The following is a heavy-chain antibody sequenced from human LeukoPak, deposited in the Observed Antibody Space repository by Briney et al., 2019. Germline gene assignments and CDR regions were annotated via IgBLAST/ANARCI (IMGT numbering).Heavy chain of an antibody. CDR2: ISGSSNYI. CDR3: ARGRTSYYDSHDAFDV. D-gene: IGHD3-22*01. Sequence: PGGSLRPSCAAAGFTFSTYRIDWVRQAPGEGPEWVSSISGSSNYIYYADSVKGRFTVSRDNAKNSVYLQMNSLRAEDTAMYYCARGRTSYYDSHDAFDVWGQGTLVTVSS. CDR1: GFTFSTYR. V-gene: IGHV3-21*01. J-gene: IGHJ3*01.